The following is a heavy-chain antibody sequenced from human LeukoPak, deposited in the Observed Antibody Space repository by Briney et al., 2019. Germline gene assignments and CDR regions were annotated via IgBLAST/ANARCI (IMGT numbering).Heavy chain of an antibody. J-gene: IGHJ4*02. Sequence: SETLSLTCTVSGGSISSYYWSWIRQPPGKGLEWIGEINHSGSTNYNPSLKSRVTISVDTSKNQFSLKLSSVTAADTAVYYCARTGIAAAGFDYWGQGTLVTVSS. CDR2: INHSGST. V-gene: IGHV4-34*01. CDR1: GGSISSYY. CDR3: ARTGIAAAGFDY. D-gene: IGHD6-13*01.